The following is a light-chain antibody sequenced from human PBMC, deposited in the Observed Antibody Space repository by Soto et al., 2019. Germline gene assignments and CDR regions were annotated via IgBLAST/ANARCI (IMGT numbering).Light chain of an antibody. V-gene: IGKV2-30*01. CDR2: KVS. Sequence: DVVMTQSPLSLPVTLGQPASISCRSSQSLVYSDGNTYLNWFQQRPGQSPRRLIYKVSNRDSGVPDRFSGSESGTDFTLKISRVEAEDVGVYYCMQGPHWPWTFGQGTKVEIK. J-gene: IGKJ1*01. CDR1: QSLVYSDGNTY. CDR3: MQGPHWPWT.